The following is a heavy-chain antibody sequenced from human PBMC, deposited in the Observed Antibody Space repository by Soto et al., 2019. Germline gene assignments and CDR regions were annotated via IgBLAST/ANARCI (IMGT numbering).Heavy chain of an antibody. CDR3: ACKEESRYYYYGKDV. CDR2: ISSSSSTI. V-gene: IGHV3-48*01. Sequence: EVQLVESGGGLVQRGGSLRLSCAASGLTFSSYSMNWVRQAPGKGLEWVSYISSSSSTIYYADSVKGRFPISRDNAKKSQYLKIISPRVNDTAMYYCACKEESRYYYYGKDVCGQATTLTVSS. J-gene: IGHJ6*02. CDR1: GLTFSSYS.